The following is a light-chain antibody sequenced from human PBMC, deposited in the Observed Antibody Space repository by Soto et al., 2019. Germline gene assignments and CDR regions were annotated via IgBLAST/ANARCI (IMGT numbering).Light chain of an antibody. J-gene: IGKJ2*01. CDR2: AAS. Sequence: EIVLTQSPDTVSLSPGERATLSCRASRSFSSSYLAWYQQKPGQAPRLLIYAASSRATGIPDRFSGSKSWTDFTLTISRREPEDSAVYYCQQYGSSPPYTFGQGTKLEIK. CDR1: RSFSSSY. CDR3: QQYGSSPPYT. V-gene: IGKV3-20*01.